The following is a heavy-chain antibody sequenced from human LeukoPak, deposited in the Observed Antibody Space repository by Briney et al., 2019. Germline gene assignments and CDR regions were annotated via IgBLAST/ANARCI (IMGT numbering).Heavy chain of an antibody. D-gene: IGHD6-13*01. J-gene: IGHJ4*02. CDR1: GYTFTSYD. CDR3: ARGLAAAVIIFDY. CDR2: MNPNSGNT. Sequence: ASVKVSCKASGYTFTSYDINWVRQATGQGLEWVGWMNPNSGNTGYAQKFQGRVTMTRNTSISTAHMELSSLRSEDTAVYYCARGLAAAVIIFDYWGQGTLVTVSS. V-gene: IGHV1-8*01.